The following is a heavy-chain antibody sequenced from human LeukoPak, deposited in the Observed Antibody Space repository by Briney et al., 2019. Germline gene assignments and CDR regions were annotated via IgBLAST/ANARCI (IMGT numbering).Heavy chain of an antibody. Sequence: GGSLRLSCAASGFTFSSYGMHWVRQAPGKGLEWVAVISYDGSNKYYADSVKGRFTISRDNPKNTLYLQMNSLRAEDTAVYYCAKDRDYDFWSGYSVNYYGMDVWGQGTTVTVSS. CDR1: GFTFSSYG. CDR3: AKDRDYDFWSGYSVNYYGMDV. V-gene: IGHV3-30*18. D-gene: IGHD3-3*01. CDR2: ISYDGSNK. J-gene: IGHJ6*02.